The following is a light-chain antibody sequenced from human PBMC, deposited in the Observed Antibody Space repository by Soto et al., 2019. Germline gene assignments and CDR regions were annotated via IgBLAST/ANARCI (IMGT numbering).Light chain of an antibody. V-gene: IGLV1-36*01. CDR3: AAWDDSLNGPV. J-gene: IGLJ3*02. CDR1: SSNIGNNA. Sequence: QSVLTQPPSVSAAPSQRVTISCSRSSSNIGNNAVNWYQQVPGKAPKLLIHYDDRVASGVSDRFSGSKSGTSASLAISGLQSEDEADYYCAAWDDSLNGPVFGGGTKLTVL. CDR2: YDD.